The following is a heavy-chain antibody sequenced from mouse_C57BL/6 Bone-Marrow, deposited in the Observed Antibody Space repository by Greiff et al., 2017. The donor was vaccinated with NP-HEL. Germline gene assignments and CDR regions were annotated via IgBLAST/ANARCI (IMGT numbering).Heavy chain of an antibody. V-gene: IGHV1-80*01. J-gene: IGHJ3*01. CDR2: IYPGDGDT. CDR1: GYEFSNYW. CDR3: ARGAY. Sequence: QVHVKQSGAELVKPGASVKISCKASGYEFSNYWMNWVKQRPGKGLEWIGQIYPGDGDTNFNGKFKDKATLTADKSSSTAYMQLSRLTSEDSAVDFCARGAYGGQGTLVTVSA.